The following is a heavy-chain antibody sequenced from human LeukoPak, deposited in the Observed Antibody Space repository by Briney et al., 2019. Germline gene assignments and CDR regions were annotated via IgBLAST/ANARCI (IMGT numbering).Heavy chain of an antibody. CDR1: GGSFSGYY. Sequence: SETLSLTCAVYGGSFSGYYWSWIRQPPGKGLEWIGEINHSGSTNYNPSLKSRVTISVDTSKNQFSLKLSSVTAADTAVYYWARGLRYFDWLLYTGSWFDPWGQGTLVTVSS. V-gene: IGHV4-34*01. CDR2: INHSGST. J-gene: IGHJ5*02. CDR3: ARGLRYFDWLLYTGSWFDP. D-gene: IGHD3-9*01.